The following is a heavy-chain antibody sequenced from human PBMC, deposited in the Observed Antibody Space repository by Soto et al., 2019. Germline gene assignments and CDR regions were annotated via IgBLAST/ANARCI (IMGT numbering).Heavy chain of an antibody. CDR3: AKAVNFWSGYFFDACDI. V-gene: IGHV3-9*01. D-gene: IGHD3-3*01. J-gene: IGHJ3*02. CDR2: IRWNSGSM. Sequence: EVQLVESGGGLVQPGRSLRLSCAASGFTLDDYAMHWVRQAPGKGLEWVSGIRWNSGSMGYADSVKGRFTISIDKAKNSLYLHMNSLRAEDTALYYCAKAVNFWSGYFFDACDIWGQGTMVTVSS. CDR1: GFTLDDYA.